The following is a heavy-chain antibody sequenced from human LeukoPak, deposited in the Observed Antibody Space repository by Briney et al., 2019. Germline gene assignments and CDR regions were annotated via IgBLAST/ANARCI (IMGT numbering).Heavy chain of an antibody. CDR1: GYTFTSYG. Sequence: ASVKVSCKASGYTFTSYGISWVRQAPGQGLEWMGWISAYNGNTNYAQKLQGRVTMTTDASTRTAYMELRSLRSDDTAVFYCASYCSSTSCTDYWGQGTLVTVSS. J-gene: IGHJ4*02. CDR2: ISAYNGNT. V-gene: IGHV1-18*01. D-gene: IGHD2-2*01. CDR3: ASYCSSTSCTDY.